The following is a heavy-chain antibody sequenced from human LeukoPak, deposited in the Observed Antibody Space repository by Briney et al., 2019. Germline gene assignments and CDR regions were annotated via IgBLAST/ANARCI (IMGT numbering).Heavy chain of an antibody. J-gene: IGHJ4*02. V-gene: IGHV3-66*01. CDR3: ARGPPRRGYFDY. CDR1: GFTVRSNY. Sequence: GSLRPSCAAFGFTVRSNYMSWVPQAPGKGVGGVSVIYSGGSTYYADSVKGRFTISRDNSKNTLYLQMNSLRAEDTAVYYCARGPPRRGYFDYWGQGTLVTVSS. CDR2: IYSGGST.